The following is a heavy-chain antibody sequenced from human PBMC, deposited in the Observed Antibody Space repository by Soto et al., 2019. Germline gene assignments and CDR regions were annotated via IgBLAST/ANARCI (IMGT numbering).Heavy chain of an antibody. Sequence: SETLSLTCTVSGGSVSSGSYYWSWIQQPPGKGLEWIGYIYYSGSTNYNPSLKSRVTISVDTSKNQFSLKLSSVTAADTAVYYCARDKDIVGATFSYYYGMDVWGQGTTVTVSS. V-gene: IGHV4-61*01. CDR3: ARDKDIVGATFSYYYGMDV. J-gene: IGHJ6*02. CDR2: IYYSGST. CDR1: GGSVSSGSYY. D-gene: IGHD1-26*01.